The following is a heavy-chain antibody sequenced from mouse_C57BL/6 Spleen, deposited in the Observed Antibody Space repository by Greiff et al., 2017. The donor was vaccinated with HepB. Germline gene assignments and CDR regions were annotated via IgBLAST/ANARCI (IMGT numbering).Heavy chain of an antibody. CDR1: GYTFTSYW. CDR2: IYPGSGST. CDR3: ARSRDGNSWFAY. Sequence: QVQLQQPGAELVKPGASVKMSCKASGYTFTSYWITWVKQRPGQGLEWIGDIYPGSGSTNYNEKFKSKATLTVDTSSSTAYMQHSSLTSEDSAVYYCARSRDGNSWFAYWGQGTLVTVSA. D-gene: IGHD2-1*01. J-gene: IGHJ3*01. V-gene: IGHV1-55*01.